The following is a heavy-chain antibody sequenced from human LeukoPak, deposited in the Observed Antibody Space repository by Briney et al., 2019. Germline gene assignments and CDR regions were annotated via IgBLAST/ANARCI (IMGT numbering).Heavy chain of an antibody. CDR1: GGSFSGYY. V-gene: IGHV4-34*01. Sequence: PSETLSLTCAVYGGSFSGYYWSWIRQPPGKGLEWIGEINHSGSTNYNPSLKSRVTISVDTSKNQFSLKLSSVTAADTAVYYCARLEPRCPHPWCWFDPWGQGTLVAVSS. CDR3: ARLEPRCPHPWCWFDP. CDR2: INHSGST. D-gene: IGHD1-1*01. J-gene: IGHJ5*02.